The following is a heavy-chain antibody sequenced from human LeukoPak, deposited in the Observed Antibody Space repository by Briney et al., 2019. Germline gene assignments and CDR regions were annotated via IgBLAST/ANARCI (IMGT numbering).Heavy chain of an antibody. J-gene: IGHJ4*02. V-gene: IGHV3-23*01. CDR3: AKTTGVSYTGYFDS. Sequence: GGSLRLSCAASGFTFSSYAMSWVRQAPGKGLEWVSVISGSGDTTYYADSVKGRFTISRDNSKNTLYLQMNSLSADDTAVYYCAKTTGVSYTGYFDSWGQGTLVTVYS. CDR2: ISGSGDTT. D-gene: IGHD3-10*01. CDR1: GFTFSSYA.